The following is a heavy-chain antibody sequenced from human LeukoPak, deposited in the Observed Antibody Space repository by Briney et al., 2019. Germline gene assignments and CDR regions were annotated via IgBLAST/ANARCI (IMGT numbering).Heavy chain of an antibody. CDR3: ARNVDSGFDY. J-gene: IGHJ4*02. Sequence: ASVKVSCKASGYTFTSYAMNWVRQAPGQGLEWMGMINPSGGSTSYAQKFQGRVTMTRDTSTSTVYMELSSLRSEDTAVYYCARNVDSGFDYWGQGTLVTVSS. V-gene: IGHV1-46*01. D-gene: IGHD3-10*01. CDR2: INPSGGST. CDR1: GYTFTSYA.